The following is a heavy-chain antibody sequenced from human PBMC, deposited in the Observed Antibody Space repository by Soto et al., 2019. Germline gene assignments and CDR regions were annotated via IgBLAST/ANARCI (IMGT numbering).Heavy chain of an antibody. V-gene: IGHV3-7*04. CDR1: GFTFSRYW. D-gene: IGHD3-10*01. CDR3: VRSSGWTGDY. J-gene: IGHJ4*02. Sequence: EVQLVESGGGLVQPGGSLRLSCVASGFTFSRYWMNWVRQVPGKGLEWVANIEEDGSEINYVDSVRGRFTISRDNAKNSLYLQMNSLRADDTALYYCVRSSGWTGDYWGQGMLVTVSS. CDR2: IEEDGSEI.